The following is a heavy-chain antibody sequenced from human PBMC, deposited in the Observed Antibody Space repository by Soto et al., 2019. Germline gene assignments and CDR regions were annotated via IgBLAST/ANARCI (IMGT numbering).Heavy chain of an antibody. V-gene: IGHV3-23*01. CDR3: ARFSDTAMVTWYYYYGMDV. CDR1: GFTFSSYA. D-gene: IGHD5-18*01. J-gene: IGHJ6*02. CDR2: ISGSGGST. Sequence: GGSLRLSCAASGFTFSSYAMSWVRQAPGKGLEWVSAISGSGGSTYYADSVKGRFTISRDNSKNTLYLQMNSLRAEDTAVYYCARFSDTAMVTWYYYYGMDVWGQGTTVTVSS.